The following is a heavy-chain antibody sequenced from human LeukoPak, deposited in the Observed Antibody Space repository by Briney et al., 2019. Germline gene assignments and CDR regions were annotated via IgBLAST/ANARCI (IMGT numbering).Heavy chain of an antibody. Sequence: ASVKVSCKASGYTFTGYYMHWVRQAPGQGLGWMGWINPNSGGTNYAQKFQGRVTMTRDTSISTAYMELSRLRSDDTAVYYCARDLRGAVAGTGGDYWGQGTLVTVSS. CDR1: GYTFTGYY. V-gene: IGHV1-2*02. D-gene: IGHD6-19*01. J-gene: IGHJ4*02. CDR3: ARDLRGAVAGTGGDY. CDR2: INPNSGGT.